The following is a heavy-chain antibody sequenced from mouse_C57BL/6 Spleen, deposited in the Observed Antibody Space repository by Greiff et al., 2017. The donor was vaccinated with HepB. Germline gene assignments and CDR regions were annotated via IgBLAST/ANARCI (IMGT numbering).Heavy chain of an antibody. CDR2: IYPGDGDT. D-gene: IGHD2-12*01. CDR3: AGLIAPVYD. Sequence: QVQLQQSGPELVKPGASVKISCKASGYAFSSSWMNWVKQRPGKGLEWIGRIYPGDGDTNYNGKFKGKATLTADKSSSTAYMQLSSLTSEDSAVYFGAGLIAPVYDGGQGTTRTVSS. CDR1: GYAFSSSW. V-gene: IGHV1-82*01. J-gene: IGHJ2*01.